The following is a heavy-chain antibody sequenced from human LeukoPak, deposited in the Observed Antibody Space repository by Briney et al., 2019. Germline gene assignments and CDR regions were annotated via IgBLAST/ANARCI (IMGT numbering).Heavy chain of an antibody. CDR3: ASVYSGSFLDY. CDR1: GFTFSSYW. Sequence: GGSLRLSCAASGFTFSSYWMHWVRQAPGKGLVWVSRINSDGSSTSYADSVKGRFTISRDNAKNTLYLQMNSLRAEDTAVYYCASVYSGSFLDYWGQGTLVTVSS. D-gene: IGHD1-26*01. J-gene: IGHJ4*02. CDR2: INSDGSST. V-gene: IGHV3-74*01.